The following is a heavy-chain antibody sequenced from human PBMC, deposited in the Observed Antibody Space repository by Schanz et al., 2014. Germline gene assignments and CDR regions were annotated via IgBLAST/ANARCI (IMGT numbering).Heavy chain of an antibody. V-gene: IGHV3-48*01. CDR2: ISSSGTTI. D-gene: IGHD2-15*01. Sequence: EVQLVESGGGLVQPGGSLRLSCSASGFSFSSYSMNWVRQAPGKGLEWVSYISSSGTTIYYADSVKGRFTISRDNSKNTLYLQMNTLRAEDTAVYDCARDRGYCSGGSCLTFDYWGQGTLVTVSS. CDR1: GFSFSSYS. CDR3: ARDRGYCSGGSCLTFDY. J-gene: IGHJ4*02.